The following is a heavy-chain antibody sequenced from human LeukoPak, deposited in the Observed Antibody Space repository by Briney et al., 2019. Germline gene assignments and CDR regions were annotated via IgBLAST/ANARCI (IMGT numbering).Heavy chain of an antibody. J-gene: IGHJ2*01. V-gene: IGHV4-30-2*01. CDR3: ARVVTRDWYFDL. CDR1: GGSISSGGYS. Sequence: SETLSLTCAVSGGSISSGGYSWSWIRQPPGKGLEWIGYIYHSGSTYYNPSLKSRVTISVDRSKNQFSLKLSSVTAADTAVYYCARVVTRDWYFDLWGRGTLVTVSS. D-gene: IGHD2-21*02. CDR2: IYHSGST.